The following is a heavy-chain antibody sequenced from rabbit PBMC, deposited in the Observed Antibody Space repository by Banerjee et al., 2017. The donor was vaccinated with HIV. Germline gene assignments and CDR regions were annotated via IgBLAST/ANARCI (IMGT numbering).Heavy chain of an antibody. V-gene: IGHV1S40*01. Sequence: QSLEESGGDLVKPGASLTLTCTASGFSFSSSYYIYWVRQAPGKGLEWIACIYAGSSGTTWYASWVNGRFTISKTSSTTVTLQMTSLTGVDTATYFCASGYVDYIYGGAFNLWGPGTLVTVS. CDR3: ASGYVDYIYGGAFNL. CDR2: IYAGSSGTT. J-gene: IGHJ4*01. D-gene: IGHD6-1*01. CDR1: GFSFSSSYY.